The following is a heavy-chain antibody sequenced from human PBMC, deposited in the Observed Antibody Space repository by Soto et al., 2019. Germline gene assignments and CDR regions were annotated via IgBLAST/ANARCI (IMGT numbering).Heavy chain of an antibody. CDR3: ARRGGSCHIWCNWFDP. CDR1: GGTFSSYA. J-gene: IGHJ5*02. CDR2: IIPIFGTA. D-gene: IGHD2-15*01. Sequence: QVQLVQSGAEVKKPGSSVKVSCKASGGTFSSYAISWVRQAPGQGLEWLGGIIPIFGTANYAQKFQGRVTITADESTSTAYMELSSLRSEDTAVYYCARRGGSCHIWCNWFDPWGQGTLVTVSS. V-gene: IGHV1-69*01.